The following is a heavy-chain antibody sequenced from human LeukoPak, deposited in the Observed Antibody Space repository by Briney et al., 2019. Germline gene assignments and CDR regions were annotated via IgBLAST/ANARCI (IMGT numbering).Heavy chain of an antibody. CDR2: VYPGDSHT. J-gene: IGHJ3*02. CDR3: ARQTYAFDI. Sequence: GESLRISCKGSGYSFTNYWIGWVRQMPGKGLEWMGIVYPGDSHTRYSPSFQGQVTISVDMSISTAYLQWDSLKVSDTAMYYCARQTYAFDIWGQGTMVTVSS. V-gene: IGHV5-51*01. CDR1: GYSFTNYW.